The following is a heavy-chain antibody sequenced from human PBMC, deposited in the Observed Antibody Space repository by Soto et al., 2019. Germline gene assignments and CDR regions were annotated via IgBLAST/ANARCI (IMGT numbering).Heavy chain of an antibody. CDR1: GGTFSRHA. Sequence: QVQLVQSGAEVRKPGSSVKVSCKASGGTFSRHAISWVRQAPGQGLEWMGGIIPIFGTANHAQKFQGRVTIIADESTSTAYMELSSLRSEDTAVYYCARGAGYGDYEHDYWGQGTLVTVSS. V-gene: IGHV1-69*01. CDR3: ARGAGYGDYEHDY. D-gene: IGHD4-17*01. CDR2: IIPIFGTA. J-gene: IGHJ4*02.